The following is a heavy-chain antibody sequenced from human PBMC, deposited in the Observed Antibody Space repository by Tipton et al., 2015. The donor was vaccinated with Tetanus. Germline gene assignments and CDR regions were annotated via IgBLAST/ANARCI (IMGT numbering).Heavy chain of an antibody. D-gene: IGHD3/OR15-3a*01. CDR2: INRDGSDK. J-gene: IGHJ6*03. CDR3: AGDRGEDWTNFYYMDV. Sequence: GSLRLSCSASGFIFSNYWMSWVRQAPGKGLEWVANINRDGSDKYYVDSVRGRFTISRDEAKNSLYLQMNSLRVGDTAVYYCAGDRGEDWTNFYYMDVWGKGATVTVSS. CDR1: GFIFSNYW. V-gene: IGHV3-7*01.